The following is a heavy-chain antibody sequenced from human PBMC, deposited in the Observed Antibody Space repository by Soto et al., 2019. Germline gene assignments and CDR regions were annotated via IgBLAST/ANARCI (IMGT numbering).Heavy chain of an antibody. J-gene: IGHJ3*02. CDR3: ARDVVGATFDI. V-gene: IGHV4-59*01. D-gene: IGHD1-26*01. Sequence: QVQLQESGPGLVKPSETLSLTCTVSGGSIRSYYWSWIRQPPGKGLEWIGYIYYSGSTNYNPSLKSRVTISVDTSKNQFSLKLSSVTAAVTAVYYCARDVVGATFDIWGQGTMVTVSS. CDR2: IYYSGST. CDR1: GGSIRSYY.